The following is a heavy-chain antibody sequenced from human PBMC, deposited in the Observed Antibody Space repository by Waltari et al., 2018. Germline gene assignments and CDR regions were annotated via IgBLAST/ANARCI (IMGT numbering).Heavy chain of an antibody. CDR3: AGIRRGFWFFDL. D-gene: IGHD3-10*01. CDR2: VSGDSGYI. J-gene: IGHJ2*01. V-gene: IGHV3-48*04. Sequence: VQLVESGGGLVQPGGSLRLSCAASGMTFTTYSMNWVRQAPGKGLEWISYVSGDSGYIYYADSVRGRFTISRDNAQNSMYLQMNNLRADDTAVYYCAGIRRGFWFFDLWGRGTLDTVSS. CDR1: GMTFTTYS.